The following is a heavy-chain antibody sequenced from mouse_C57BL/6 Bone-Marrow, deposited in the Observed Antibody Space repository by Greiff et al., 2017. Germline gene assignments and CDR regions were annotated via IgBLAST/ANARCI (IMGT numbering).Heavy chain of an antibody. J-gene: IGHJ2*01. CDR1: GFNIKDDY. CDR3: TTCVRTTVH. Sequence: EVQLQQSGAELVRPGASVKLSCTASGFNIKDDYMHWVKQRPEQGLEWIGWIDPENGDTEYASKFQGKATITADTSSNTAYLQLSSLTSEDTTVYYCTTCVRTTVHWGQGTTLTVSS. D-gene: IGHD1-1*01. CDR2: IDPENGDT. V-gene: IGHV14-4*01.